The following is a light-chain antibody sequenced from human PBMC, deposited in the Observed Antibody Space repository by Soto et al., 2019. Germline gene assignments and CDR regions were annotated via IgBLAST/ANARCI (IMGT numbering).Light chain of an antibody. V-gene: IGLV2-14*01. CDR3: SSYTSSSTLGV. CDR2: DVS. CDR1: SSDFGGYNY. Sequence: LTQPASVSGSPGQSITISCTGTSSDFGGYNYVSWYQQHPGKAPKLMIYDVSNRPSGVSNRFSGSKSGNTASLTISGLQAEDEADYYCSSYTSSSTLGVFGTGTKSPS. J-gene: IGLJ1*01.